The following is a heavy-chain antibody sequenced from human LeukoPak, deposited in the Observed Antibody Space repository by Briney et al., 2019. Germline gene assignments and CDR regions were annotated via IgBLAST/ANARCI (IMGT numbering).Heavy chain of an antibody. CDR3: ARVPLYRAFSGYYYGTFDY. V-gene: IGHV4-30-4*01. CDR2: IHYSGST. CDR1: GGSISSGDYY. Sequence: SETLSLTCTVSGGSISSGDYYWSWIRQPPGKGLEWIGYIHYSGSTYYNPPLKSRVTISVDTSKNQFSLKLSSVTAADTAVYYCARVPLYRAFSGYYYGTFDYWGQGTLVTVSS. D-gene: IGHD3-22*01. J-gene: IGHJ4*02.